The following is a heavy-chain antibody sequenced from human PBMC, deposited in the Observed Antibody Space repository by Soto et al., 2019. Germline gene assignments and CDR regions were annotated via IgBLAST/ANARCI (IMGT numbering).Heavy chain of an antibody. D-gene: IGHD3-16*01. V-gene: IGHV4-61*01. J-gene: IGHJ4*02. CDR1: GGSVNSGSYY. CDR2: VYDSGSF. Sequence: SETLSLTCTVSGGSVNSGSYYWTWIRQPPGKGLEWIGYVYDSGSFNYNPSLKSRVTISVDTSKNQFSLRLNSVTAADTAVYYCARGDYALVYWGQGTLVTVSS. CDR3: ARGDYALVY.